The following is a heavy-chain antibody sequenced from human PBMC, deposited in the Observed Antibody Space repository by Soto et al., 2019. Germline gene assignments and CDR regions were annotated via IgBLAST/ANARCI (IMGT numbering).Heavy chain of an antibody. CDR1: GFTFITYA. V-gene: IGHV3-23*01. D-gene: IGHD3-10*01. J-gene: IGHJ4*02. CDR3: AKDRDDYFDY. Sequence: GSLRLSCAASGFTFITYAIIFFRQAPFKGLEWVSAISGSGGGTYYADSLKGRFTISRDNSKNTLFLQMNSLRAEDTAVYYCAKDRDDYFDYWGQGTLVTVSS. CDR2: ISGSGGGT.